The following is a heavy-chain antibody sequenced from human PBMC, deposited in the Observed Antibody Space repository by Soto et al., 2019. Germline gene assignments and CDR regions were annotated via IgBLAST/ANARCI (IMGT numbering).Heavy chain of an antibody. Sequence: TGGSLRLSCAASGFTFSNSAMTWVRQAPAKWLEWVSTIRDSDSGGSTFYADSVKGRFTISRDDSKNTLYLQMSSLRAEDTAMYYCAKVRVGIDVDFDYWGQGXLVTVYS. J-gene: IGHJ4*02. CDR1: GFTFSNSA. D-gene: IGHD2-21*01. CDR2: IRDSDSGGST. V-gene: IGHV3-23*01. CDR3: AKVRVGIDVDFDY.